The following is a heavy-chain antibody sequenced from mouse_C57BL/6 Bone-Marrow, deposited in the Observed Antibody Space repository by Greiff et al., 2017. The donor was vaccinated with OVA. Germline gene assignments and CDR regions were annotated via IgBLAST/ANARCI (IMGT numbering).Heavy chain of an antibody. V-gene: IGHV2-5*01. J-gene: IGHJ2*01. CDR2: IWRGGSA. D-gene: IGHD2-4*01. CDR3: ARLRGYYFDY. Sequence: VMLVESGPGLVQPSQSLSITCTVSGFSLTSYGVHWVRQSPGKGLEWLGVIWRGGSADYNASFMSRLSITKDNSKSQVFFKMNSLQADDTALYSCARLRGYYFDYWGQGTTLTVSS. CDR1: GFSLTSYG.